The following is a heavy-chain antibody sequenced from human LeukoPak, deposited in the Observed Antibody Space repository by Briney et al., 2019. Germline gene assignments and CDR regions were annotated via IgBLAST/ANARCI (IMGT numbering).Heavy chain of an antibody. Sequence: PGESLKISCKASGYSFTTYLIAWVRQMPGKGLEWMGIIYPGDSDTRYSPSFQGQVTISADKSISTAYLQWSSLKASDTAMYYCARQEIQAGMDPPHAFDIWGQGTMVTVSS. CDR3: ARQEIQAGMDPPHAFDI. CDR1: GYSFTTYL. J-gene: IGHJ3*02. CDR2: IYPGDSDT. D-gene: IGHD2-8*01. V-gene: IGHV5-51*01.